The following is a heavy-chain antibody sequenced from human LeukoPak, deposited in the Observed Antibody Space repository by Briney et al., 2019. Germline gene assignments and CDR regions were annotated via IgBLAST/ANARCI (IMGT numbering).Heavy chain of an antibody. J-gene: IGHJ4*02. D-gene: IGHD4-17*01. CDR1: GGSISSYY. V-gene: IGHV4-59*08. Sequence: SETLSLTCTVSGGSISSYYWSWIRQPPGKGLEWIGYIYYSGSTNYNPSLKSRVTISVDTSKNQFSLKLSSVTAADTAVYYCARNYGDYGSDFDYWGQGTLDTVFS. CDR2: IYYSGST. CDR3: ARNYGDYGSDFDY.